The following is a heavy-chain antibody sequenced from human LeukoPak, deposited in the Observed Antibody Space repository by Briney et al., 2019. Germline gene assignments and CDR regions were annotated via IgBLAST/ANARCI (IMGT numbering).Heavy chain of an antibody. J-gene: IGHJ6*02. V-gene: IGHV1-69*10. Sequence: ASVKVSCKASGGTFISYTISWVGQAPGQGLEWMGGIIPILGIANYAQKFQGRVTITADKSTSTAYMELSSLRSEDTAVYYCARDQPLYYYYGMDVWGQGTTVTVSS. CDR3: ARDQPLYYYYGMDV. CDR1: GGTFISYT. CDR2: IIPILGIA.